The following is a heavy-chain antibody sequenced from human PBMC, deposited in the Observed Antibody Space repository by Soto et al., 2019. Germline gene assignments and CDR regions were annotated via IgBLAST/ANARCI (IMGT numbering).Heavy chain of an antibody. D-gene: IGHD1-26*01. CDR1: GYTFTSYA. CDR2: INAGNGNT. Sequence: ASVKVSCKASGYTFTSYAMHWVRQAPGQRLEWMGWINAGNGNTKYSQKFQGRVTITRDTSASTAYMELSSLRSEDTAVYYCARDQGSKVGSNYYYYMDVWGKGTTVTVSS. CDR3: ARDQGSKVGSNYYYYMDV. J-gene: IGHJ6*03. V-gene: IGHV1-3*01.